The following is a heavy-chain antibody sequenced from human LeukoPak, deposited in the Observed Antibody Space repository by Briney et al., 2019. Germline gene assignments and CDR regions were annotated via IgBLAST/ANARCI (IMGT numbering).Heavy chain of an antibody. CDR3: AKDEADWANWYFDL. D-gene: IGHD3-9*01. CDR2: ISWNSGSI. J-gene: IGHJ2*01. Sequence: GGSLRLSCAASGFTFDDYAMHWVRQAPGKGLEWVSGISWNSGSIGYADSVKGRFTISRDNAKNSLYLQMNSLRAEDTALYYCAKDEADWANWYFDLWGRGTLVTVSS. V-gene: IGHV3-9*01. CDR1: GFTFDDYA.